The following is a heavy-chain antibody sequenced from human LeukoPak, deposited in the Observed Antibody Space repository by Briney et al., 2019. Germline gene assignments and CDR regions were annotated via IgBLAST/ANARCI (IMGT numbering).Heavy chain of an antibody. CDR2: ISGSGGRT. J-gene: IGHJ4*02. Sequence: GGSLRLSCAASGFTFSSYGMSWVRQAPGKGLEWVSGISGSGGRTYYADFVKGRFTISRDNSKNTLFLQMNCLRAEDTAVYYCAKDGYTEWLGLYYFDYWGQGTLVTVSS. D-gene: IGHD6-19*01. CDR3: AKDGYTEWLGLYYFDY. CDR1: GFTFSSYG. V-gene: IGHV3-23*01.